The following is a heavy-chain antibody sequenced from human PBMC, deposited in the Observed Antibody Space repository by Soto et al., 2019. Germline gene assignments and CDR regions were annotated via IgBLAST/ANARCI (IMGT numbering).Heavy chain of an antibody. CDR1: GFTLSDYY. D-gene: IGHD3-9*01. V-gene: IGHV3-11*01. CDR3: AFGSYILTGYSKAFDC. J-gene: IGHJ4*02. CDR2: MSSSGVTK. Sequence: QVQLVESGGGLVKPGGSLRLSCAASGFTLSDYYMSWIRQAPGKGLEWVSYMSSSGVTKYYADFVKGRFTISRDNAKNSLYLQMNSLRAEDAAVYYCAFGSYILTGYSKAFDCWGQGTLVTVSS.